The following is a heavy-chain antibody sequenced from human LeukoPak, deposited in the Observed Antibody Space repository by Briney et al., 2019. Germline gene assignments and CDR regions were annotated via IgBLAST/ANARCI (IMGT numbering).Heavy chain of an antibody. V-gene: IGHV4-39*07. Sequence: PSETLSLTCTVSGGSISSSSYYWGWIRQPPGKGLEWIGEIYHIGSTNYNPSLKSRVTISVDTSKNQFSLKVRSVTAADTAVYYCARVRPDYYAWFDPWGQGTLVTVSS. CDR2: IYHIGST. CDR3: ARVRPDYYAWFDP. D-gene: IGHD3-10*01. CDR1: GGSISSSSYY. J-gene: IGHJ5*02.